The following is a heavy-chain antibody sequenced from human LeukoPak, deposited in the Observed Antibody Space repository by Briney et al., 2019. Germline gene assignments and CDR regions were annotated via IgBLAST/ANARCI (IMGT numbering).Heavy chain of an antibody. CDR1: GGTFSSYA. J-gene: IGHJ4*02. Sequence: GASVKASCKASGGTFSSYAISWVRQAPGQGLEWMGGIIPIFGTANYAQKFQGRVTITADESTSTAYMELSSLRSEDTAVYYCARGPFGGDFDYWGQGTLVTVSS. CDR3: ARGPFGGDFDY. V-gene: IGHV1-69*13. CDR2: IIPIFGTA. D-gene: IGHD3-16*01.